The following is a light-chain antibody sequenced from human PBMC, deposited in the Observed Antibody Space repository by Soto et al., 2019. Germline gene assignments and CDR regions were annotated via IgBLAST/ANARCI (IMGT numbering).Light chain of an antibody. V-gene: IGKV3-15*01. CDR3: QQYNSLNT. Sequence: EIAMTQSPATLSVSPGQRATLSCRASQNVNSNLAWYQQKPGHAPSLLMYNVSTRATGVPARFSGSGSGTEVTLTISSLQCEDSAIYYCQQYNSLNTFGQGTKLEIK. CDR1: QNVNSN. CDR2: NVS. J-gene: IGKJ2*01.